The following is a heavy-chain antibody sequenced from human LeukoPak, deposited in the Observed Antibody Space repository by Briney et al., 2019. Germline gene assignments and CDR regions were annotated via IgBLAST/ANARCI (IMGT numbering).Heavy chain of an antibody. CDR2: INPKTGIT. D-gene: IGHD2-15*01. CDR1: GYAFATYY. J-gene: IGHJ4*02. V-gene: IGHV1-46*01. Sequence: ASVKVSCKASGYAFATYYIHWVRQAPGQGLEWMGIINPKTGITNYAQKFQGRVTITRDTSASTVYMDLGSLKSEDTAVYYCARGEDIVVVAAATIEYWGQGALVTVSS. CDR3: ARGEDIVVVAAATIEY.